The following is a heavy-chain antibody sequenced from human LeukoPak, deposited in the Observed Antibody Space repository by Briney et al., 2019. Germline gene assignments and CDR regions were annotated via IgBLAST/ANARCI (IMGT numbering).Heavy chain of an antibody. D-gene: IGHD4-23*01. CDR1: GGSLSGYY. CDR2: INHSGST. Sequence: ESSETLSLTCAVYGGSLSGYYWSWIRQPPGKGLEWIGEINHSGSTNYNPSLKSRVTISVDTSKNQFSLKLSSVTAADTAVYYCACQKMTTVDSWGQGTLVTVSS. CDR3: ACQKMTTVDS. J-gene: IGHJ5*02. V-gene: IGHV4-34*01.